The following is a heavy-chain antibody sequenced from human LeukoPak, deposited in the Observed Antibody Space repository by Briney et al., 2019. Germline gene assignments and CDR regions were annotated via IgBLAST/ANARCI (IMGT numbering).Heavy chain of an antibody. V-gene: IGHV4-39*07. Sequence: PETLSLTRTVSGVSISIISYYWGWIRQPPGKGLEWNGIIYCSGTTYYNPSLKSRFPLSVETSKNHSSLKLSSVTAADPAVFCCARGAGTNRFDPWGQGTLVTVSS. D-gene: IGHD6-13*01. J-gene: IGHJ5*02. CDR1: GVSISIISYY. CDR2: IYCSGTT. CDR3: ARGAGTNRFDP.